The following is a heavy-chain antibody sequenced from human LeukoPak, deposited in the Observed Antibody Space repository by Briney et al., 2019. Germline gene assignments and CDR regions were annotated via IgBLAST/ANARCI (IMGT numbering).Heavy chain of an antibody. D-gene: IGHD3-22*01. J-gene: IGHJ6*03. CDR1: GFTVSSNY. CDR3: ARDRYYYDSTWSYYMDV. CDR2: IYSGGST. Sequence: QPGGSLRLSCAASGFTVSSNYMSWVRQAPGKGLEWVSVIYSGGSTYYADSVKGRFTISRDNSENTLYLQMNSLRAEDTAVYYCARDRYYYDSTWSYYMDVWGKGTTVTVSS. V-gene: IGHV3-53*01.